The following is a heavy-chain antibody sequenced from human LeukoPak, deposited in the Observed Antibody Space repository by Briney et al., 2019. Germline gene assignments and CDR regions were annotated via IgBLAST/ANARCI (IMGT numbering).Heavy chain of an antibody. Sequence: SETLSLTCTVSGGSISSGGYYWSWIRQHPGKGLEWIGYIYYSGSTYYNPSLKSRVTVSVDTSKNQFSLKLGSVTAADTAIYYCARRFRPGNSSSWYIFDYWGQGTLVTVSS. CDR3: ARRFRPGNSSSWYIFDY. V-gene: IGHV4-31*03. D-gene: IGHD6-13*01. CDR2: IYYSGST. J-gene: IGHJ4*02. CDR1: GGSISSGGYY.